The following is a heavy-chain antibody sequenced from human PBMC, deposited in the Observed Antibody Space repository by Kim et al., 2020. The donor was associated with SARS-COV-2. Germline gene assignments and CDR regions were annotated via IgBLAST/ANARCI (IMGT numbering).Heavy chain of an antibody. D-gene: IGHD6-13*01. J-gene: IGHJ4*02. CDR3: ARGVAAAGRPYFDY. V-gene: IGHV3-48*02. CDR2: ISSSSSTI. Sequence: GGSLRLSCAASGFTFSSYSMNWVRQAPGKGLEWVSYISSSSSTIYYADSVKGRFTISRDNAKNSLYLQMNSLRDEDTAVYYCARGVAAAGRPYFDYWGQGTLVTVSS. CDR1: GFTFSSYS.